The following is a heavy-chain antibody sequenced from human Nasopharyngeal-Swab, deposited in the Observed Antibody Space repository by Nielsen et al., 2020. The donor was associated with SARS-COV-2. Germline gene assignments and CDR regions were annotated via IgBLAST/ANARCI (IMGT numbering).Heavy chain of an antibody. V-gene: IGHV4-31*03. D-gene: IGHD2-2*02. CDR3: ARVNLGGSDIRVDY. J-gene: IGHJ4*02. Sequence: SVILSLTCTVSGGSISSGGYYWSWIRQHPGKGLEWIGYIYYSGSTYYNPSLKSRVTISVDTSKNQFSLKLSSVTTADTAVAYCARVNLGGSDIRVDYWGQGTLVTVSS. CDR1: GGSISSGGYY. CDR2: IYYSGST.